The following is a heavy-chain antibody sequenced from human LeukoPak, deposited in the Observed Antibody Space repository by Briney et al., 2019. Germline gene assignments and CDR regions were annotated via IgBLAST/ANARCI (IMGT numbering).Heavy chain of an antibody. V-gene: IGHV3-30*02. D-gene: IGHD3-10*01. CDR3: AKDTRRLWFGELQDSAFDY. CDR1: GFTFSSYG. CDR2: IRYDGSNK. Sequence: GGSLRLSCAASGFTFSSYGMHWVRQAPGKGLEWVAFIRYDGSNKYYADSVKGRFTISRDNSKNTLYLQMNSLRAEDTAVYYCAKDTRRLWFGELQDSAFDYWGQGTLVTVSS. J-gene: IGHJ4*02.